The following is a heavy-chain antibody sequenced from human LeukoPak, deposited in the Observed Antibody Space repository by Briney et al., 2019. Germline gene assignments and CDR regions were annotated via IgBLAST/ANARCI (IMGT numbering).Heavy chain of an antibody. CDR1: GFTVSSNY. J-gene: IGHJ6*02. V-gene: IGHV3-66*01. D-gene: IGHD6-19*01. Sequence: GGSLRLSCAASGFTVSSNYMSWVRQAPGKGLEWVSVIYSGGSTYYAGSVKGRFTISRNNSNNTLYLQMNSLRAEDTAVYYCAREMIGYNSALDGMDVWAKGPRSPSP. CDR2: IYSGGST. CDR3: AREMIGYNSALDGMDV.